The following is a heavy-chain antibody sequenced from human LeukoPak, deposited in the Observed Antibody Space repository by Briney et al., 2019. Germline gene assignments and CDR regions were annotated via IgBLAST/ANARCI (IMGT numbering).Heavy chain of an antibody. J-gene: IGHJ4*02. CDR3: AREVLWFGEFVYFDY. CDR1: GYTFTSYG. CDR2: ISAYNGNT. V-gene: IGHV1-18*01. D-gene: IGHD3-10*01. Sequence: ASVKVSCKASGYTFTSYGISWVRQAPGQGLEWMGWISAYNGNTNYAQKLQGRVTMTTDTSTSTAYMELRSLRSDDTAVYYCAREVLWFGEFVYFDYWGQGTLVTVSS.